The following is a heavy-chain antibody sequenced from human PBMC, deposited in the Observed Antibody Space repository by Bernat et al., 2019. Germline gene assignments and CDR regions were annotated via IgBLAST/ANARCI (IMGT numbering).Heavy chain of an antibody. CDR2: ISSSSSYT. Sequence: QVQLVESGGGLVKPGGSLRLSCAASGFTLSDYYMNWIRQAPGKGLEWVSYISSSSSYTNYADSVKGRFTISRDNAKNSLYLQMNSLRDEDTAVYYCARDPGYSRKGWFDTWGQGTLVTVSS. CDR3: ARDPGYSRKGWFDT. CDR1: GFTLSDYY. J-gene: IGHJ5*02. D-gene: IGHD6-13*01. V-gene: IGHV3-11*05.